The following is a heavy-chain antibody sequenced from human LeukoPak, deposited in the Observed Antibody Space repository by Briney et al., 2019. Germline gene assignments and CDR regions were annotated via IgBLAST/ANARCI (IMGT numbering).Heavy chain of an antibody. J-gene: IGHJ4*02. V-gene: IGHV1-18*01. CDR3: ARVHNEGSHYVY. Sequence: ASVKVSCKASGYTFTSYGITWVRQAPGQGLEWMGWISGYNGNTNYAQKLQGRVTMTADTSTSTAYMELRSLRSDDTAVYYCARVHNEGSHYVYWGQGTLVAVSS. D-gene: IGHD1-26*01. CDR2: ISGYNGNT. CDR1: GYTFTSYG.